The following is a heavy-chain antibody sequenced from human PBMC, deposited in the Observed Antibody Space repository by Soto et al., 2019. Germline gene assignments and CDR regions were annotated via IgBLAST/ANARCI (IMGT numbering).Heavy chain of an antibody. J-gene: IGHJ4*02. CDR1: GFTFSSYS. V-gene: IGHV3-21*01. CDR3: ARGLHFIVGATEQAY. D-gene: IGHD1-26*01. Sequence: GGSLRLSCAASGFTFSSYSMNWVRQAPGKGLEWVSSISSSSSYIYYADSVKGRFTISRDNAKNSLYLQMNSLRAEDTAVYYCARGLHFIVGATEQAYWGQGTLVTVSS. CDR2: ISSSSSYI.